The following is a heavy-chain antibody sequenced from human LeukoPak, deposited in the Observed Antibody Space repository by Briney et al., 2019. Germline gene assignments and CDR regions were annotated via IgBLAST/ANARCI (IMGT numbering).Heavy chain of an antibody. CDR1: GGSISSYY. J-gene: IGHJ4*02. CDR3: ARGVYSSSWQRQDYFDY. CDR2: IYYSGST. D-gene: IGHD6-13*01. Sequence: PSETLSLTCTVSGGSISSYYWSWIRQPPGKGLERIGYIYYSGSTNYNPSLKSRVTISVDTSKNQFSLKLSSVTAADTAVYYCARGVYSSSWQRQDYFDYWGQGTLVTVSS. V-gene: IGHV4-59*01.